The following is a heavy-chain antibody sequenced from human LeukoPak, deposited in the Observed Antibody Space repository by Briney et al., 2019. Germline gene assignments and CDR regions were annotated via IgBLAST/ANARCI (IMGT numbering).Heavy chain of an antibody. CDR3: AKLRLKGISPRSSSSPDY. CDR2: IRSKAYGCTT. J-gene: IGHJ4*02. D-gene: IGHD6-6*01. CDR1: GFTFGDYA. V-gene: IGHV3-49*04. Sequence: HTGGSLRLSCTASGFTFGDYAMSWVRQAPGKGLEWVGFIRSKAYGCTTEYAASVKGRFTISRDNSKNSLYLQMNSLRADDTAVYYCAKLRLKGISPRSSSSPDYWGQGTLVTVSS.